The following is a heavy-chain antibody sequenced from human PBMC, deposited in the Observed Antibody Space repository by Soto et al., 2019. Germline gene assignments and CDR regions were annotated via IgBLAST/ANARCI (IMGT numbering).Heavy chain of an antibody. V-gene: IGHV4-39*01. CDR2: IYYSGST. J-gene: IGHJ4*02. Sequence: PSETLSLTCTVSGGSISSSSYYWGWIRQPPGKGLEWIRSIYYSGSTYYNPSLKSRVTISVDTSKNQFSLKLSSVTAADTAVYYCARGDLEMATITGINYFDYWGQGTLVTVSS. CDR3: ARGDLEMATITGINYFDY. CDR1: GGSISSSSYY. D-gene: IGHD5-12*01.